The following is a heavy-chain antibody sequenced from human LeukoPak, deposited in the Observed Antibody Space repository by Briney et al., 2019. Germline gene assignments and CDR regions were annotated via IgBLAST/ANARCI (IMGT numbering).Heavy chain of an antibody. V-gene: IGHV4-39*07. CDR3: ARATSYYYDSSGYYYPMYYFDY. CDR1: GGSISSSSYY. J-gene: IGHJ4*02. D-gene: IGHD3-22*01. Sequence: SETLSLTCTVSGGSISSSSYYWGWIRQPPGKGLEWIGNIYYSGSTYYNPSLKSRVTMSVDTSKNQFSLKLSSVTAADTAVYYCARATSYYYDSSGYYYPMYYFDYWGQGTLVTVSS. CDR2: IYYSGST.